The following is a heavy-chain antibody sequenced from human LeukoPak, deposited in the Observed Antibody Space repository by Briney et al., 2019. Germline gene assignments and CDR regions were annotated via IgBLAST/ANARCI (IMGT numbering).Heavy chain of an antibody. Sequence: SETLSLTCSVSSVSISSYSWSWIRQPPGKGLEWIGYIYYSGSAKYNPSLKSRVTISVDTSKNQFSLKLTSVTAADTAVYYCARGFGDWGLSWFDPWGQGTLVTVSS. J-gene: IGHJ5*02. CDR3: ARGFGDWGLSWFDP. CDR1: SVSISSYS. CDR2: IYYSGSA. D-gene: IGHD3-10*01. V-gene: IGHV4-59*01.